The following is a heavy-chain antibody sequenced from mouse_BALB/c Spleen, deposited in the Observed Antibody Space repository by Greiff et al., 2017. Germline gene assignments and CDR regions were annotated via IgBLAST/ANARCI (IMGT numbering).Heavy chain of an antibody. D-gene: IGHD1-1*01. CDR1: GFSLTGYG. CDR3: AREGTVVPYYAMDY. CDR2: IWGDGST. Sequence: VQVVESGPGLVAPSQSLSITCTVSGFSLTGYGVNWVRQPPGKGLEWLGMIWGDGSTDYNSALKSRLSISKDNSKSQVFLKMNSLQTDDTARYYCAREGTVVPYYAMDYWGQGTSVTVSS. J-gene: IGHJ4*01. V-gene: IGHV2-6-7*01.